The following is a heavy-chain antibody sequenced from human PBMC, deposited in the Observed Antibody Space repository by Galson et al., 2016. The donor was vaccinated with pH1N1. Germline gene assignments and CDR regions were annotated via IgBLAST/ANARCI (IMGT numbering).Heavy chain of an antibody. CDR1: GGSISVGDYY. CDR3: ACGFRELLYERPNYYYALDA. V-gene: IGHV4-31*03. Sequence: TLSLTCSVSGGSISVGDYYWSWIRQHPGKGLEWIGYIYHSGSTHYNPSLKSRVTISVDTSKNEFSLKLSSVTAADTASYYCACGFRELLYERPNYYYALDAGGQGTTVTVSS. J-gene: IGHJ6*02. D-gene: IGHD3-10*01. CDR2: IYHSGST.